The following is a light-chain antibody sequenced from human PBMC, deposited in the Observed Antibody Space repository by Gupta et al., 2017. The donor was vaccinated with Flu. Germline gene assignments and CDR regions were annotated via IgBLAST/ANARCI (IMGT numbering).Light chain of an antibody. V-gene: IGKV1-17*01. Sequence: HSQSTLSAAIGDRVTITCRASQDIRNDLGWYQQKPGKAPKRLIYTASSLQSGVPSRFSGSGSGTEFTLTISSLQPEDFATYYCQQHNNYPRTFGQGTKVEIK. CDR2: TAS. J-gene: IGKJ1*01. CDR3: QQHNNYPRT. CDR1: QDIRND.